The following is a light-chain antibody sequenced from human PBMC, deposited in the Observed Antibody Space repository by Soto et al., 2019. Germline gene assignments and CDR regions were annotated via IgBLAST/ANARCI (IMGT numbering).Light chain of an antibody. J-gene: IGKJ2*01. CDR2: GAS. Sequence: EIVMTQSPATLSVSPGERATLSCRASQSVNSNLAWYQQKPGQAPRLLIYGASTRVAGIPARFSGSGSGTEFSLTISSLQSEDFAVYYCQQYNNRPPDTLGQVTKVDIK. V-gene: IGKV3-15*01. CDR1: QSVNSN. CDR3: QQYNNRPPDT.